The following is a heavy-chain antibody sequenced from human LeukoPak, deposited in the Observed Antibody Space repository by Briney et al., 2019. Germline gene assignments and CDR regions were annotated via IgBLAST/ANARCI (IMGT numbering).Heavy chain of an antibody. D-gene: IGHD6-19*01. J-gene: IGHJ4*02. CDR2: IYHSGST. V-gene: IGHV4-4*02. Sequence: PSGTLSLTCAVSGGSISSSNWWSWIRQPPGKGLEWIGEIYHSGSTNYNPSLKSRVTISVDTSKNQFSLKLSSVTAADTAVYYCARVGKAVAGRLYYFDYWGQGTLVTVSS. CDR1: GGSISSSNW. CDR3: ARVGKAVAGRLYYFDY.